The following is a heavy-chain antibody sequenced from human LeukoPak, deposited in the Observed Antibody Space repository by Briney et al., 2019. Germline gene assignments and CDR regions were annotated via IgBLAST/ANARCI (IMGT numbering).Heavy chain of an antibody. D-gene: IGHD3-9*01. CDR1: GGPISSGGYY. CDR2: IYYSGST. Sequence: PSEALSLTCTVSGGPISSGGYYWSWIRQHPGKGLEWIGYIYYSGSTHYNPSLKSRVTISVDTSKNQFSLKLSSVTAADTAVYYCARDMTDWWFDPWGQGTLVTVSS. CDR3: ARDMTDWWFDP. V-gene: IGHV4-31*03. J-gene: IGHJ5*02.